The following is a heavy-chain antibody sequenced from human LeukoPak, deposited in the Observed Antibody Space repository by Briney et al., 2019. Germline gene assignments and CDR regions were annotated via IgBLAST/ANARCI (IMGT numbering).Heavy chain of an antibody. J-gene: IGHJ4*02. CDR1: GYTFTGYY. Sequence: GASVKVSCKASGYTFTGYYIHWVRQAPGQGLEWMGWINPNSGGTNNAQNFQDRVTMTRDTSISTAYMELSRLRSDDTAVYYCARDISAVGTYDYWGQRTLVTVSS. D-gene: IGHD6-13*01. CDR2: INPNSGGT. CDR3: ARDISAVGTYDY. V-gene: IGHV1-2*02.